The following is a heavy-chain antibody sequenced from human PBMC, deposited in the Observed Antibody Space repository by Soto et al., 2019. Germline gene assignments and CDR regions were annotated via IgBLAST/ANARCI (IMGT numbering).Heavy chain of an antibody. CDR3: ARVGYGSGSYYNHYYYGMDV. D-gene: IGHD3-10*01. CDR1: GGSISSGGYY. Sequence: QVQLQESGPGLVKPSQTLSLTCTVSGGSISSGGYYWSWIRQHPGKGLEWIGYIYYSGSTYYNPSLKSRVTISVDTSKNQSSLKLSSVTAADTAVYYCARVGYGSGSYYNHYYYGMDVWGQGTTVTVSS. CDR2: IYYSGST. V-gene: IGHV4-31*03. J-gene: IGHJ6*02.